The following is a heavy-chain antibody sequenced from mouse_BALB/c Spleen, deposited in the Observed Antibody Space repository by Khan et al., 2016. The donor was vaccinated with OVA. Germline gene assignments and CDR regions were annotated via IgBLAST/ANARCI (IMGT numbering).Heavy chain of an antibody. Sequence: EVQLQESGPGLVKPSQSLSLTCTVTGYSITSDYAWNWIRQFPGNKLEWMGYISYSGSTKYNPSLKSRISITRDTSKNQFFLQLNSVTTDDTATYYCARDGSRYNYAMDYWGQGTSVTVSS. CDR2: ISYSGST. D-gene: IGHD2-3*01. CDR1: GYSITSDYA. CDR3: ARDGSRYNYAMDY. V-gene: IGHV3-2*02. J-gene: IGHJ4*01.